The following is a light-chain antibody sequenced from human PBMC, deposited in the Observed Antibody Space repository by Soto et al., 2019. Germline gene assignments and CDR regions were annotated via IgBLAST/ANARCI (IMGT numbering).Light chain of an antibody. CDR3: TSYTDSSNYV. CDR1: SSDLDIYNY. Sequence: QSALTQPASVSGSPGQSITISCTGTSSDLDIYNYVSWYQQQPGKAPKLMIYQATNRPSGVSNRFSGSRSGNTASLTISGLQAEDEAEYNYTSYTDSSNYVFGTGTKLTVL. V-gene: IGLV2-14*01. CDR2: QAT. J-gene: IGLJ1*01.